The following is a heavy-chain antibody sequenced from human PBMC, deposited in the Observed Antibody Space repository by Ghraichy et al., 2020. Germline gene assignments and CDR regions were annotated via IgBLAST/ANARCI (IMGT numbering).Heavy chain of an antibody. CDR2: ISGSGANT. Sequence: GGSLRRSRAASGFTFSSYGMNWVRQAPGKGLEWLSGISGSGANTYYADSVKGRFTISRDNSKNTLFLQMSSLRTEDTAVYYCANARTSGSGTYYAHYFFGLEVWAQGTTVTVSS. J-gene: IGHJ6*02. CDR3: ANARTSGSGTYYAHYFFGLEV. V-gene: IGHV3-23*01. CDR1: GFTFSSYG. D-gene: IGHD1-26*01.